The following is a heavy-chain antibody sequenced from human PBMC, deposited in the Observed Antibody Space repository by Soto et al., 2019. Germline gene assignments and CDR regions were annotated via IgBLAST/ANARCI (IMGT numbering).Heavy chain of an antibody. V-gene: IGHV3-30-3*01. CDR2: ISYDGSNK. Sequence: GGSLRLSCAASGFTFSSYAMHWVRQAPGKGLEWVAVISYDGSNKYYADSVKGRFTISRDNSKNTLYLQMNSLRAEDTAVYYCARPPGDCGGDCYSTAEYFQHWGQGTLVTVSS. CDR3: ARPPGDCGGDCYSTAEYFQH. CDR1: GFTFSSYA. J-gene: IGHJ1*01. D-gene: IGHD2-21*02.